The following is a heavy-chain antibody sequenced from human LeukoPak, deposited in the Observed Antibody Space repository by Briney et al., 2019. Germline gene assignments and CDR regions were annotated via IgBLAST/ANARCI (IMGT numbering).Heavy chain of an antibody. Sequence: SETLSLTCTVSGGSISSYYWSWIRQPPGKGLEWIGYIYYSGSTNYNPSLKSRVTISVDTSKNQFSLKLSSVTAADTAVYYCARATRYYDSSGYYYPSNYFDYWGQGTLVTVSS. J-gene: IGHJ4*02. CDR2: IYYSGST. D-gene: IGHD3-22*01. CDR3: ARATRYYDSSGYYYPSNYFDY. V-gene: IGHV4-59*01. CDR1: GGSISSYY.